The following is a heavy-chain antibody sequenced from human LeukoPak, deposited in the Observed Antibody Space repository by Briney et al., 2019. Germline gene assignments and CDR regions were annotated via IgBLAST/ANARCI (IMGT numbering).Heavy chain of an antibody. J-gene: IGHJ4*02. CDR3: ARAYLNTAMAYFDY. CDR1: GYTFTSYG. Sequence: ASVKVSCKASGYTFTSYGISWVRQAPGQGLEWMGWISAYNGNTNYAQKLQGRVTTTTDTSTSTAYMELRSLRSDDTAVYYCARAYLNTAMAYFDYWGQETLVTVSS. D-gene: IGHD5-18*01. CDR2: ISAYNGNT. V-gene: IGHV1-18*01.